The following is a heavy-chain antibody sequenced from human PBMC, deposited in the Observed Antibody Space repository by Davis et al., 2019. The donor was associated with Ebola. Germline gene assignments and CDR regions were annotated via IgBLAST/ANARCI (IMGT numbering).Heavy chain of an antibody. CDR2: IWYDGSNK. CDR1: GFTFSSYG. V-gene: IGHV3-33*01. Sequence: GESLKISCAASGFTFSSYGMHWVRQAPGKGLEWVAVIWYDGSNKYYADSVKGRFTISRDNSKNTLYLQMNSLRAEDTAVYHCARGLKGAIPDYWGQGTLVTVSS. J-gene: IGHJ4*02. D-gene: IGHD2-21*01. CDR3: ARGLKGAIPDY.